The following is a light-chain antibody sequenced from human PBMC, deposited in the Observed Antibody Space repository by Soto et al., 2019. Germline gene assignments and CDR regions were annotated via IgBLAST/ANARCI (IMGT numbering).Light chain of an antibody. CDR1: QSVRTY. V-gene: IGKV1-39*01. Sequence: DIQMTQSPSSLSASVGDRVTITCRSSQSVRTYLNWYQRKPGKAPKVLIYGASALQSGVPSRFSGCGSGTDFTLTVSSLQAQYFATYYCQQSFTTPYTFVQGIKLEIK. J-gene: IGKJ2*01. CDR2: GAS. CDR3: QQSFTTPYT.